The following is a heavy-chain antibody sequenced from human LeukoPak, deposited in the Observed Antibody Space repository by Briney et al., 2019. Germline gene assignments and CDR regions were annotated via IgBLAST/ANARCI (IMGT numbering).Heavy chain of an antibody. J-gene: IGHJ4*02. CDR1: GYTFTSHD. D-gene: IGHD4-23*01. CDR3: ARAARLYGGNPGSLGY. V-gene: IGHV1-8*01. CDR2: MNPNSGNA. Sequence: ASVKVSCKASGYTFTSHDINWVRQATGQGLEWMGWMNPNSGNAGYAQKFQGRVTMTRNTSISTAYMELSSLRSEDTAVYYCARAARLYGGNPGSLGYWGQGTLVTVSS.